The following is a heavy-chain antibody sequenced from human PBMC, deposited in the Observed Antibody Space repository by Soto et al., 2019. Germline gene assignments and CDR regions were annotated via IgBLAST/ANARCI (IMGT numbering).Heavy chain of an antibody. Sequence: QITLKESGPTLVKPTQTLTLTCTFSGFSLSTSGVGVGWIRQPPGKALEWLALIYWDDDKRYSPSLKNRLTRTPDTTKNQGVHTMTNMHLVDTATYFCAHASACIFRWFEPWGRGTLVTDFS. V-gene: IGHV2-5*02. CDR1: GFSLSTSGVG. CDR2: IYWDDDK. CDR3: AHASACIFRWFEP. D-gene: IGHD2-21*01. J-gene: IGHJ5*02.